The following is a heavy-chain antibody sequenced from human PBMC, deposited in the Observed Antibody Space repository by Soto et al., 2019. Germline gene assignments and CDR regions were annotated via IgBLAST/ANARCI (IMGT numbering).Heavy chain of an antibody. Sequence: QVQMEQSGAEVRRPGASVNVSCKASGYSFISHGISLVRQAPGQGLEWMGWINPYNENTNYAQKFQDRVTLTTDKTTSKAYMELRSLRADDTALYYCARSPRTSRAGDVWAKGTAVVVSS. V-gene: IGHV1-18*01. J-gene: IGHJ6*03. CDR1: GYSFISHG. CDR2: INPYNENT. D-gene: IGHD6-19*01. CDR3: ARSPRTSRAGDV.